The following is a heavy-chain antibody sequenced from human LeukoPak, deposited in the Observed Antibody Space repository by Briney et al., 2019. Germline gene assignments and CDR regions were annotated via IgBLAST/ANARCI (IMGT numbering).Heavy chain of an antibody. Sequence: PSETLSLTCTVSGGSISSSSYYWGWIRQPPGKGLEWIGSIYYSGSTYYNPSLKSRVTISVDTSKNQFSLKLSSVTAADTAVYYCARVRYYYDSSGYYLAGFDYWGQGTLVTVSS. CDR1: GGSISSSSYY. V-gene: IGHV4-39*07. D-gene: IGHD3-22*01. CDR3: ARVRYYYDSSGYYLAGFDY. J-gene: IGHJ4*02. CDR2: IYYSGST.